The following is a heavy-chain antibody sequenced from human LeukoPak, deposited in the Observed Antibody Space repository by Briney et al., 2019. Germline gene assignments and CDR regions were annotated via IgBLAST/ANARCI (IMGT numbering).Heavy chain of an antibody. J-gene: IGHJ4*02. CDR2: IGVNDNT. Sequence: GGSLRPSCAASGFTFSNYALSWVRQAPGKGLEWVSAIGVNDNTYYADSVKGRFTISRDNSKNTLYLQIHSLRAEDTAIYYCAKRSPYYFDYWGQGTLVTVSS. V-gene: IGHV3-23*01. CDR3: AKRSPYYFDY. CDR1: GFTFSNYA.